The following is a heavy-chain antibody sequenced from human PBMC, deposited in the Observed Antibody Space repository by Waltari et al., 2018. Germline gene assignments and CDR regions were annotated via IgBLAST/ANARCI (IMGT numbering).Heavy chain of an antibody. CDR3: ARGSSDFWNNWFDP. V-gene: IGHV3-23*03. Sequence: EVQLLESGGGLVQPGGSLRLSCAASGFTFSSYAMSWVRQAPGKGLEWVSVIYSGGSTYYADSVKGRFTISRDNSKNTLYLQMNSLRAEDTAVYYCARGSSDFWNNWFDPWGQGTLVTVSS. CDR2: IYSGGST. CDR1: GFTFSSYA. D-gene: IGHD3-3*01. J-gene: IGHJ5*02.